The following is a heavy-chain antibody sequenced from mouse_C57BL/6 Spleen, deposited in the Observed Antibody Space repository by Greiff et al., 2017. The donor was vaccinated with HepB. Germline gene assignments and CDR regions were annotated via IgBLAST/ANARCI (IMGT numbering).Heavy chain of an antibody. CDR1: GYSITSGYY. CDR3: ARAVSYCDV. Sequence: EVQRVESGPGLVKPSQSLSLTCSVTGYSITSGYYWNWIRQFPGNKLEWMGYISYDGSNNYNPSLKNRISITRDTSKNQFFLKLTSVTTEDTATYYCARAVSYCDVWGTGTTVTVSS. V-gene: IGHV3-6*01. CDR2: ISYDGSN. J-gene: IGHJ1*03.